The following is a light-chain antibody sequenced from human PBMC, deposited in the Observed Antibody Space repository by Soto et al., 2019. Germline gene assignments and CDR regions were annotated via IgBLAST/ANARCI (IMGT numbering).Light chain of an antibody. CDR2: EVN. V-gene: IGLV2-8*02. J-gene: IGLJ2*01. CDR3: SSYAGSNNLV. Sequence: QSVVTQPPSASRSLGQSFIISCTGTNSDVGGYNYVSWYQQHPGKAPKLMIFEVNKRPSGVPDRFSGSKSGNTASLTVSGLQAEDEANYYCSSYAGSNNLVFGGGTKLTVL. CDR1: NSDVGGYNY.